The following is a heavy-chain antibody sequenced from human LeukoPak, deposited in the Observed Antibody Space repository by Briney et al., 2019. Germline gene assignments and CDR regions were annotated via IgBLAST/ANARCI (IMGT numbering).Heavy chain of an antibody. J-gene: IGHJ4*02. CDR1: GFTFSSYG. CDR2: ISGSGGST. V-gene: IGHV3-23*01. CDR3: AKGQNTYYYDSSGYSDY. D-gene: IGHD3-22*01. Sequence: GGSLRLSCAASGFTFSSYGMSWVRQAPGKGLEWVSAISGSGGSTYYADSVKGRFTISRDNSKNTLYLQMNSLRAEDTAVYYCAKGQNTYYYDSSGYSDYWGQGTLVTVSS.